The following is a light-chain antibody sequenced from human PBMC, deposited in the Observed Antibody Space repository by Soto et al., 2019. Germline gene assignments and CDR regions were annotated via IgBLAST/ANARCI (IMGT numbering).Light chain of an antibody. V-gene: IGLV2-14*03. CDR1: TNDIGAYNF. J-gene: IGLJ1*01. CDR3: ASFTSGSTPYV. CDR2: DVN. Sequence: QSALTQPASVSGSPGQSITISCTGTTNDIGAYNFVSWYRHHPGKAPKLMIFDVNYRPSGISNRFSGSKSGNTASLTISGLQAEDEAYYYCASFTSGSTPYVFGTGTKLTVL.